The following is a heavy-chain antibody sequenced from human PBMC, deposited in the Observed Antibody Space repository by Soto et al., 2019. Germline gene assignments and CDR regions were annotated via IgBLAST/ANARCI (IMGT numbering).Heavy chain of an antibody. D-gene: IGHD5-12*01. Sequence: GASVKVSCKASGYTFTSYYMHWVRQAPGQGLEWMGVINPSGGSTSYAQKFQGRVTMTRDTSTSTVYMELSSLRSEDTAVYYCASTRGGGRWLQLLFRNRIDYWGQGTLVTVSS. CDR2: INPSGGST. V-gene: IGHV1-46*01. J-gene: IGHJ4*02. CDR3: ASTRGGGRWLQLLFRNRIDY. CDR1: GYTFTSYY.